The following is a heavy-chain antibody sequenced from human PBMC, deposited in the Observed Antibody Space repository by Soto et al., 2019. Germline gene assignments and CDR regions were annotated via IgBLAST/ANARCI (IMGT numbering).Heavy chain of an antibody. J-gene: IGHJ6*03. Sequence: SVKVSCKASGGTFSSYTISWVRQAPGQGLEWMGRIIPILGIANYAQKFQGRVTITADKSTSTAYMELSSLRSEDTAVYYCARNQQVPPQYSSSAYYYYYYMDVWGKGTTVTVSS. CDR1: GGTFSSYT. CDR2: IIPILGIA. V-gene: IGHV1-69*02. CDR3: ARNQQVPPQYSSSAYYYYYYMDV. D-gene: IGHD6-6*01.